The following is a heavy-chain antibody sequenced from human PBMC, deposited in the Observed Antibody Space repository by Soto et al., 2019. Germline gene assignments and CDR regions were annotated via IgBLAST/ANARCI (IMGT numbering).Heavy chain of an antibody. D-gene: IGHD6-13*01. CDR2: FDPNYSNT. CDR3: ARRIEAGGYYYYALDV. Sequence: PGESLKISCKAPGYSFSTYWITWVRQMPGKGLEWMGRFDPNYSNTKYSPSFEGYVTISADKSTGTAYLQWSSLKASDTAIYYCARRIEAGGYYYYALDVWGEGTTVTVSS. CDR1: GYSFSTYW. J-gene: IGHJ6*02. V-gene: IGHV5-10-1*01.